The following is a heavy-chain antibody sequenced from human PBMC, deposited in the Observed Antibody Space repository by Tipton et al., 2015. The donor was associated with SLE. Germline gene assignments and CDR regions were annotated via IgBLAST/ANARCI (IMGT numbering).Heavy chain of an antibody. CDR3: ARGTGSERNYYYYYYMDV. J-gene: IGHJ6*03. D-gene: IGHD3-10*01. CDR1: GGSISSYY. V-gene: IGHV4-34*01. CDR2: INHSGST. Sequence: TLSLTCTVSGGSISSYYWSWIRQPPGKGLEWIGEINHSGSTNYNPSLKSRVTISVDTSKNQFSLKLGSVTAADTAMYYCARGTGSERNYYYYYYMDVWGKGTTVTVSS.